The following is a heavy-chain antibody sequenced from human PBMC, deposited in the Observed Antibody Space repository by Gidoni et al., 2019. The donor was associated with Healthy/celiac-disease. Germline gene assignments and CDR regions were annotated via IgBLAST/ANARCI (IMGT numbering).Heavy chain of an antibody. J-gene: IGHJ3*02. CDR3: ARDLYYYDSSGYWDAFDI. CDR1: GYTFTSYG. CDR2: ISAYNGNT. V-gene: IGHV1-18*01. Sequence: QVQLVQSGAEVKKPGASVKVSCKASGYTFTSYGISWVRQAPGQGLEWMGWISAYNGNTTYAQKLQGIVTMTTDTSTSTAYMVLSSLRSDDTAVYYCARDLYYYDSSGYWDAFDIWGQGTMVTVSS. D-gene: IGHD3-22*01.